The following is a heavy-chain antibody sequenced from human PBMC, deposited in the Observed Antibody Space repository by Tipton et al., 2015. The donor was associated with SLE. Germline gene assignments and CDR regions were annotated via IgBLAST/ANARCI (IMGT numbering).Heavy chain of an antibody. CDR2: IHHTGST. D-gene: IGHD2-15*01. J-gene: IGHJ3*02. V-gene: IGHV4-38-2*01. Sequence: TLSLTCAVSGYSISSGYYWGWIRQPPGKGLEWIGSIHHTGSTYYNASLKSRVTISVDTSKNQFSLKLSSVTAADTAVYYCARGEDIVVAVDAFDIWGQGTMVTVSS. CDR3: ARGEDIVVAVDAFDI. CDR1: GYSISSGYY.